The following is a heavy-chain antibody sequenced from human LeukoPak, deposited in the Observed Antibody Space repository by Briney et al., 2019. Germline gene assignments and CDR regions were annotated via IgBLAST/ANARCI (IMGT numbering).Heavy chain of an antibody. D-gene: IGHD6-13*01. CDR2: TYYRSKWYN. J-gene: IGHJ5*02. Sequence: SQTLSLTCAISGDIVSHNSAAWSWIRQSPSRGLEWLGRTYYRSKWYNDYALSVKGRITITPDTSKNQFSLQLNSVTAADTAVYYCARLKAAGKNNWFDPWGQGTLVTVSS. CDR3: ARLKAAGKNNWFDP. V-gene: IGHV6-1*01. CDR1: GDIVSHNSAA.